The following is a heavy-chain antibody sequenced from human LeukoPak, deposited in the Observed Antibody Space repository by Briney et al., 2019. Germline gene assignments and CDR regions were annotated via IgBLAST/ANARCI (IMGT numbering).Heavy chain of an antibody. J-gene: IGHJ6*02. V-gene: IGHV1-18*01. CDR2: ISAYNGNT. CDR3: ARGALTIFGANDYYVMDV. CDR1: GYTFTTYG. Sequence: ASVKVSCKASGYTFTTYGMNWVRQAPGQGLERMGWISAYNGNTNQAQKLQGRVTMTTDTSTSTAYMELRSLRSDDTAVYYCARGALTIFGANDYYVMDVWGQGTTVTVSS. D-gene: IGHD3-3*01.